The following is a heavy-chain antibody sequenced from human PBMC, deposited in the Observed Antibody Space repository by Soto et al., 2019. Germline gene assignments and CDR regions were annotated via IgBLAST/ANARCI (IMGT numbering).Heavy chain of an antibody. CDR2: IYYSGST. CDR3: TRGRDDSSGYTYYFDY. CDR1: CGSISSGDYY. J-gene: IGHJ4*02. V-gene: IGHV4-30-4*01. D-gene: IGHD3-22*01. Sequence: SETLSLTCTVSCGSISSGDYYWSWIRQPPGKGLEWIGYIYYSGSTYYNPSLKSRVTISVDTSKNQFSLKLSSVTAADTAVYYCTRGRDDSSGYTYYFDYWGQGTLVTVSS.